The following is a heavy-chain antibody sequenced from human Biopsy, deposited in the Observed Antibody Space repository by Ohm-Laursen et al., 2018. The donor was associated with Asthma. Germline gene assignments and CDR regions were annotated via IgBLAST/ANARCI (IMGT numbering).Heavy chain of an antibody. J-gene: IGHJ4*02. CDR3: ARAQDYYDSRGYYRSFDY. Sequence: TLSLTCTASYGSITSGGYYWTWIRQHPGKGLEWIGFIYYSGSTYYNPSLKSRVSISIDTSKHQFSLKLSSVTAADTAVYYCARAQDYYDSRGYYRSFDYWGQGTLVTVSS. CDR1: YGSITSGGYY. V-gene: IGHV4-31*03. D-gene: IGHD3-22*01. CDR2: IYYSGST.